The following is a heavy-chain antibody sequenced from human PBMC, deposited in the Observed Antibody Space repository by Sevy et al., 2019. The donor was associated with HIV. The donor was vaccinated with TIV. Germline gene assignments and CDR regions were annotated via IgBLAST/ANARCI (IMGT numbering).Heavy chain of an antibody. J-gene: IGHJ4*02. Sequence: GGSLRLSCAASGFTFSSYAMSWVRQAPGKGLEWVSAISGSGGSTYYADSVKGRFTISRDNSKNTLYLQMNSLRAEDTAVYYCAYSSSWYDYFDYWGQGTLVTVSS. CDR1: GFTFSSYA. CDR2: ISGSGGST. D-gene: IGHD6-13*01. V-gene: IGHV3-23*01. CDR3: AYSSSWYDYFDY.